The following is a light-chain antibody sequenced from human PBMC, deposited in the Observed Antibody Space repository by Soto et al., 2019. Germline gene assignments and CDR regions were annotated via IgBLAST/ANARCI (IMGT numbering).Light chain of an antibody. J-gene: IGLJ1*01. V-gene: IGLV1-40*01. CDR3: QSYDSSLNVFDV. CDR2: ENN. Sequence: QSVLTQPPSVSGAPGQRVTISCTGSSSNIGAGYDVYWYQQLPGTAPKLLIYENNNRPSGVPDRFSGSKSGTSASLAITGLQAEDEADYYCQSYDSSLNVFDVFGTGTKVTVL. CDR1: SSNIGAGYD.